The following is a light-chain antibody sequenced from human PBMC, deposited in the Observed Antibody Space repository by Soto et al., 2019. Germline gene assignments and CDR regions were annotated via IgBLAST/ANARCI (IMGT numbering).Light chain of an antibody. V-gene: IGKV3-15*01. CDR1: QSVSSSY. Sequence: EIVLTQSPGTLSLSPGERAPLSCRASQSVSSSYLAWYQQKPGQAPRLLIYGASTRATGIPARFSGSGSGTEFTLTISSLQSEDFAVYYCQQYNNWPPITFGQGTRLEIK. CDR3: QQYNNWPPIT. CDR2: GAS. J-gene: IGKJ5*01.